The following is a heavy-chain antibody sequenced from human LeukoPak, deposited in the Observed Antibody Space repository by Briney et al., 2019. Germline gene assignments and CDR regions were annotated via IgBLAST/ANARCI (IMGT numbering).Heavy chain of an antibody. Sequence: ASVKVSCKAFGYTFTSNYMHWVRQAPGQGPEWMGVISPSGGSTTYAQKFQGRVTLTRDMSTSTDYLELSSLRSEDTAVYYCARSIPSSSSKLFDYWGQGTLVTVSS. D-gene: IGHD6-6*01. CDR1: GYTFTSNY. J-gene: IGHJ4*02. CDR3: ARSIPSSSSKLFDY. CDR2: ISPSGGST. V-gene: IGHV1-46*01.